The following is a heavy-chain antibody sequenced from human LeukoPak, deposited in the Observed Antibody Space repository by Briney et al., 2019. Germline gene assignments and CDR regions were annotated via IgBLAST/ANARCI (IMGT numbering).Heavy chain of an antibody. J-gene: IGHJ4*02. CDR3: TTGGGTYDY. Sequence: GGSLRPSCAASGFTFSNAWMSWVRQAPGKGPEWVGRIRRKTDGSTTDYAAPVKGRFTISRDDSKNALYLQMNSLKAEDTVMYYCTTGGGTYDYWGQRTLVTVSS. V-gene: IGHV3-15*01. D-gene: IGHD3-16*01. CDR1: GFTFSNAW. CDR2: IRRKTDGSTT.